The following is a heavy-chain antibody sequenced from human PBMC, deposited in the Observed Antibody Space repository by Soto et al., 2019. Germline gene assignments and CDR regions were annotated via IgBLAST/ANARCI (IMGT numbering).Heavy chain of an antibody. CDR3: ARDKGQVWFDY. CDR2: VTYDGSSG. V-gene: IGHV3-30*04. J-gene: IGHJ4*02. D-gene: IGHD5-18*01. CDR1: GFTFRSYA. Sequence: QVQLVESGGGVVQPGRSLRLSCEVSGFTFRSYAMHWVRQAPGRGLEWVATVTYDGSSGYYADSVKGRFTISRDNPKNTLYLQMNSLRVEDTAVYYCARDKGQVWFDYWGQGDLVTVSS.